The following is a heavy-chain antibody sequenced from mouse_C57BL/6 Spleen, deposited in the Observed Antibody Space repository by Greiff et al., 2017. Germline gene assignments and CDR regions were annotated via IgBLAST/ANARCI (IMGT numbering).Heavy chain of an antibody. CDR1: GFTFSDYG. D-gene: IGHD1-1*01. V-gene: IGHV5-17*01. CDR3: ERRIRITTVVGGDYAMDY. J-gene: IGHJ4*01. Sequence: EVKLVESGGGLVKPGGSLKLSCAASGFTFSDYGMHWVRQAPEKGLEWVAYISSGSSTIYYADTVKGRFTIARDNAKNTLFLQRTSLRSEDTAMYYCERRIRITTVVGGDYAMDYWGQGTSVTVSS. CDR2: ISSGSSTI.